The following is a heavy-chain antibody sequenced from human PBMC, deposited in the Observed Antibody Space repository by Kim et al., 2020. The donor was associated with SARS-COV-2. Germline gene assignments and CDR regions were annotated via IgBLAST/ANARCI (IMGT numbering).Heavy chain of an antibody. CDR2: INHSGST. CDR3: ARAYGDYGVHWFDP. D-gene: IGHD4-17*01. J-gene: IGHJ5*02. CDR1: GGSFSGYY. Sequence: SETLSLTCAVYGGSFSGYYWSWIRQPPGKGLEWIGEINHSGSTNYNPSLKSRVTISVDTSKNQCSLKLSSVTAADTAVYYCARAYGDYGVHWFDPWGQGTLVTVSS. V-gene: IGHV4-34*01.